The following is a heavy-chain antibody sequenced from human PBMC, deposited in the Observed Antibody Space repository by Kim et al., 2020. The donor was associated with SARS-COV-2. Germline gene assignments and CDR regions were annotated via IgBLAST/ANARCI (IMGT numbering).Heavy chain of an antibody. V-gene: IGHV1-69*04. CDR3: ARDNTETLVVTHNLFDP. Sequence: SVKVSCKASGGTFSSYAISWVRQAPGQGLEWMGRIIPILGIANYAQKFQGRVTITADKSTSTAYMELSSLRSEDTAVYYCARDNTETLVVTHNLFDPWGQGTLVTVSS. J-gene: IGHJ5*02. CDR1: GGTFSSYA. CDR2: IIPILGIA. D-gene: IGHD3-22*01.